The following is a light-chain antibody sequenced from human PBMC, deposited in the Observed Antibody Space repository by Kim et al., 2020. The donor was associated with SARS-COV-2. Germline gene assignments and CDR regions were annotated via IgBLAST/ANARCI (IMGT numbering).Light chain of an antibody. V-gene: IGLV3-19*01. CDR2: GEN. Sequence: SSELTQDPAVSVALGQTVRITCQGDSLRSFYTSWYQQKPGQAPVLVLYGENNRPSGIPDRFSGSISINSASLTITGAQAEDEADYYCNSRDITTYDVIFG. CDR3: NSRDITTYDVI. J-gene: IGLJ2*01. CDR1: SLRSFY.